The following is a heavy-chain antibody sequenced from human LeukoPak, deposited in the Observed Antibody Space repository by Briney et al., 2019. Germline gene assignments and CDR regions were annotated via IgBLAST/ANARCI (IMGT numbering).Heavy chain of an antibody. Sequence: ASVKVSCKASGYTFTSYGISWVRQAPGQGLEWMGWISAYNGNTNYAQKLQGRVTMTTDTSTSTAYMELSSLRSEDTAVYYCARDLTQAVKMATSTRDDAFDIWGQGTMVTVSS. J-gene: IGHJ3*02. V-gene: IGHV1-18*01. CDR1: GYTFTSYG. CDR2: ISAYNGNT. D-gene: IGHD5-24*01. CDR3: ARDLTQAVKMATSTRDDAFDI.